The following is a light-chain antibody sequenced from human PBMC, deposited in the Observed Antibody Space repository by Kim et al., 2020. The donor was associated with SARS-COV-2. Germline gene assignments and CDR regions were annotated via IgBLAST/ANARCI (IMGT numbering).Light chain of an antibody. V-gene: IGKV3-15*01. Sequence: VSPGESATLPCRTSQSVDSNLAWYQQKPGQAPRLIVYGASTRATGVPGRFTGSGSGTEFTLTVSSLQPEDFAVYYCQQYDNWPSYTFGQGTKLEI. CDR2: GAS. J-gene: IGKJ2*01. CDR3: QQYDNWPSYT. CDR1: QSVDSN.